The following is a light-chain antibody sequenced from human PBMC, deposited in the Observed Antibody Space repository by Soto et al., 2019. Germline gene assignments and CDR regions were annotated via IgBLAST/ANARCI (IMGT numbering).Light chain of an antibody. CDR2: GST. CDR3: QSYDSSLSGYV. J-gene: IGLJ1*01. Sequence: QSVLTQPPAVSGAPGQRVTISCTVSSSNIGANYDVHWYQQLPGTAPKLLIYGSTNRPSGVPDRFSGSKSGTSASLAITGLQAEDEADYYCQSYDSSLSGYVFGTGTKVTVL. V-gene: IGLV1-40*01. CDR1: SSNIGANYD.